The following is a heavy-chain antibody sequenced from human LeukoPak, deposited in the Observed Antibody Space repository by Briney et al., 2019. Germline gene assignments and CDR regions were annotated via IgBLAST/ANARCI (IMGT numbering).Heavy chain of an antibody. J-gene: IGHJ4*02. CDR3: ARGVYSSGRALDY. V-gene: IGHV4-34*01. D-gene: IGHD6-19*01. CDR1: GGSFSGYY. Sequence: PSETLSLTCAVYGGSFSGYYWSWIRQPPGKGLEWIGEINHSGSTNYNPSLKSRVTISVDTSKNQFSLKLSSVTAADTAVYYCARGVYSSGRALDYWGQGTLVTVSS. CDR2: INHSGST.